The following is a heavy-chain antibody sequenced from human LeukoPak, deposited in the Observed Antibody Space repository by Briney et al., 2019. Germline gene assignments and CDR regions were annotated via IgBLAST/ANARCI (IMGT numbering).Heavy chain of an antibody. CDR1: GFTFSSYA. D-gene: IGHD1-26*01. V-gene: IGHV3-23*01. Sequence: QPGGSLRLSCAASGFTFSSYAMPWVRQAPGKELEWLSAISGNSGSSYYADSVKGRFTISRDNSKNTLYLQMNSLRAEDTAVYYCAKAPYIVGATKSLDYWGQGTLVTVSS. CDR2: ISGNSGSS. CDR3: AKAPYIVGATKSLDY. J-gene: IGHJ4*02.